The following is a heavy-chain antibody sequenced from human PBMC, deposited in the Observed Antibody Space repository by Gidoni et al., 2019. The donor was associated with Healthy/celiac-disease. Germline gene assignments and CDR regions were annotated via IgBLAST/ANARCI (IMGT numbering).Heavy chain of an antibody. J-gene: IGHJ4*02. V-gene: IGHV3-15*07. CDR3: TTVAVLLWFGDPSHVDY. CDR1: GFTFSNAW. D-gene: IGHD3-10*01. CDR2: IKSKTYCGTT. Sequence: EVQLVESGGGLVKPGGSLRLSCAASGFTFSNAWMNWVRQAPGKGLELVGRIKSKTYCGTTDYAAPVKGRFTISRDDSKNMLYLQMNSLKTEDTAVYYCTTVAVLLWFGDPSHVDYWGQGTLVTVSS.